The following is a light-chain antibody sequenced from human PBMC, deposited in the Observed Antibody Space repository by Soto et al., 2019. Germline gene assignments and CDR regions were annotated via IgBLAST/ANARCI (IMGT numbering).Light chain of an antibody. J-gene: IGKJ2*01. V-gene: IGKV3-20*01. CDR1: QSVRNNY. Sequence: EIVLTQSPGTLSLSPGERATLSCRASQSVRNNYLAWYQQKPGQAPRLLISDASSRATGIPDRFSGSGSGTDYTLAISRLEPEDFALYYCHQHASSNHSFGQGTKVDIK. CDR3: HQHASSNHS. CDR2: DAS.